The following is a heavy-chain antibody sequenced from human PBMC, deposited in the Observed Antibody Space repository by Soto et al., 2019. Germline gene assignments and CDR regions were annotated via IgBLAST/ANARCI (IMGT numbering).Heavy chain of an antibody. CDR1: GFTFSSYG. CDR2: ISNDGSNK. CDR3: AKDGVVAVAGTGY. D-gene: IGHD6-19*01. J-gene: IGHJ4*02. V-gene: IGHV3-30*18. Sequence: PGGSLRLSCAASGFTFSSYGMHWVRQAPGKGLEWVAVISNDGSNKYYADSVKGRFTISRDNSKNTLYLQMNSLRAEDTAVYYCAKDGVVAVAGTGYWRQGTLVTVSS.